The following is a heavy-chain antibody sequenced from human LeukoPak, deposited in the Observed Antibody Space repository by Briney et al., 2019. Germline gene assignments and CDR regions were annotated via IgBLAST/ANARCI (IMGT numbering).Heavy chain of an antibody. CDR3: ARGEWNAFDI. V-gene: IGHV3-33*01. CDR2: IWYDGRNI. J-gene: IGHJ3*02. Sequence: GGSLRLSCAASGFTFNNYVMHWVRQAPGKGLEWVAVIWYDGRNIYNTASVKGRFTISRDNSKNTLYLQMNSLRAEDTAVYYCARGEWNAFDIWGQGTMVTVSS. CDR1: GFTFNNYV. D-gene: IGHD2-8*01.